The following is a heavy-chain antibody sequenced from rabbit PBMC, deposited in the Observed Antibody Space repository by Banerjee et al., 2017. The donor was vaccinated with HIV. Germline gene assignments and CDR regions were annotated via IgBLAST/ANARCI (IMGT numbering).Heavy chain of an antibody. J-gene: IGHJ4*01. V-gene: IGHV1S45*01. CDR2: IYAGSSGGT. D-gene: IGHD6-1*01. CDR1: GFTLSSYW. Sequence: QEQLEESGGGLVKPGASLTLTCTASGFTLSSYWMCWVRQAPGKGLEWIGCIYAGSSGGTYYANWAKGRFTISKTSSTTVTLQMTSLTAADTATYFCARDNYADSGYAYLFKLWGQGTLVTVS. CDR3: ARDNYADSGYAYLFKL.